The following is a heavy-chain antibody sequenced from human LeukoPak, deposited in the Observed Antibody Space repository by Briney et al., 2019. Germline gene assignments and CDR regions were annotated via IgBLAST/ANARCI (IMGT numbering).Heavy chain of an antibody. CDR2: IYPGDSDT. D-gene: IGHD3-10*01. CDR1: GNNFNTYW. Sequence: GESLKISCKGSGNNFNTYWNGWVRQMPGKGLAWMGIIYPGDSDTRYSPSFQGQVTISADKSISTAYLQWSSLKASDTAMYYCARQETGSVGSYWGQGTLVTVSS. V-gene: IGHV5-51*01. J-gene: IGHJ4*02. CDR3: ARQETGSVGSY.